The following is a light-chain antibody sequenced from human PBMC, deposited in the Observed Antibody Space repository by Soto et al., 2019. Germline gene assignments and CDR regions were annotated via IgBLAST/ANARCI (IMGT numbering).Light chain of an antibody. CDR2: AAS. CDR1: QSISGF. V-gene: IGKV1-39*01. J-gene: IGKJ5*01. CDR3: QQSYTVPIT. Sequence: DIQMTQSPSSLSAPVGDRVTITCRASQSISGFLNWYQQKPGKAPKFLIFAASNLQSDVPSRFSGSGTETEFTLTISSLQLEDFGTYYCQQSYTVPITFGQGTRLEIK.